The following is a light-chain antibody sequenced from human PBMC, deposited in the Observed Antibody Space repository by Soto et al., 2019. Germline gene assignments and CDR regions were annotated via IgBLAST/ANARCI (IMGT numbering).Light chain of an antibody. J-gene: IGKJ1*01. CDR1: QTISSW. Sequence: DMQLTQSRSTLSGSVGDGVTITCRASQTISSWLSWYQQEPGKAPKLLIYKASTLKSGVPSRFSGSGSGTEFTLTISSLQPDDFATYYCQHYNCYSGAFGQGTKVDIK. CDR3: QHYNCYSGA. CDR2: KAS. V-gene: IGKV1-5*03.